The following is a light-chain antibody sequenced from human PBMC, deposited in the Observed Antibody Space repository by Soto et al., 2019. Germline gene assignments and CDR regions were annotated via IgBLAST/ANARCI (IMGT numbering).Light chain of an antibody. Sequence: SYELTQPPSVSVAPGQTARITCGGSNIGSKSVHWDQQKPGQAPVLVVYDDSDRPSGIPERFSGSNSGNTATLTISRVEAGDEADYYCQVWDSSSDHYVFGTGTKVTVL. J-gene: IGLJ1*01. V-gene: IGLV3-21*02. CDR2: DDS. CDR3: QVWDSSSDHYV. CDR1: NIGSKS.